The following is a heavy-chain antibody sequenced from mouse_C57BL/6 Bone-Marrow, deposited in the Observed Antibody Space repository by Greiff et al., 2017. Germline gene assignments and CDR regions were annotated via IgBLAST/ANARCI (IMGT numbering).Heavy chain of an antibody. D-gene: IGHD2-3*01. Sequence: VQLQQPGAELVKPGASVKLSCKASGYTFTSYWLHWVKQRPGQGLEWIGMIHPNSGSTNYNEKFKSKAKLTVDKSSSTASMQLSSLTSEDSAVYYCARERWLRAWFAYWGQGTLVTVSA. CDR1: GYTFTSYW. J-gene: IGHJ3*01. V-gene: IGHV1-64*01. CDR3: ARERWLRAWFAY. CDR2: IHPNSGST.